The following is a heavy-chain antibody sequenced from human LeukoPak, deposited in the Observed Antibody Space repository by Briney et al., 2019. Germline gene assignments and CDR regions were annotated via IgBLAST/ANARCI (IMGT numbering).Heavy chain of an antibody. CDR3: AKEVDSSGSYYYYGMDV. CDR2: ISDSGATA. CDR1: EFTFSSYA. V-gene: IGHV3-23*01. Sequence: GGSLRLSCAASEFTFSSYAMSWVRQAPGKGLEWVSTISDSGATAYYADSVKGRFTISRDNYKNTLYLQMNSLRAEDTAVYYCAKEVDSSGSYYYYGMDVWGQGTTVIVSS. J-gene: IGHJ6*02. D-gene: IGHD3-22*01.